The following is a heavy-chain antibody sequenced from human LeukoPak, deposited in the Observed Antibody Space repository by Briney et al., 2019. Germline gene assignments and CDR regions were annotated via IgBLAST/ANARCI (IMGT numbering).Heavy chain of an antibody. CDR1: GFTFSSYE. J-gene: IGHJ4*02. D-gene: IGHD3-10*01. CDR2: ISSSGSTI. CDR3: AKHYYGSGSPTWH. V-gene: IGHV3-48*03. Sequence: PGGSLRLSCAASGFTFSSYEMNWVRQAPGKGLEWVSYISSSGSTIYYADSVKGRFTISRDNAKNSLYLQMNSLRAEDTAVYYCAKHYYGSGSPTWHWGQGTLVTVSS.